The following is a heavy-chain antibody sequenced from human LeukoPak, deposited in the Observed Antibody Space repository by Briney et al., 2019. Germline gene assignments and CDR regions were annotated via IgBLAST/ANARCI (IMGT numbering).Heavy chain of an antibody. CDR2: ISTYNGET. CDR1: DYIFTNFG. D-gene: IGHD5-18*01. V-gene: IGHV1-18*01. Sequence: ASVKVSCKTSDYIFTNFGISWVRQAPGQGLEWMGWISTYNGETNYAQKFQGRITMTRNTSISTAYMELSSLKSEDTAVYYCARGLGRTAMVTRGGVRFDYWGQGTLVTVSS. J-gene: IGHJ4*02. CDR3: ARGLGRTAMVTRGGVRFDY.